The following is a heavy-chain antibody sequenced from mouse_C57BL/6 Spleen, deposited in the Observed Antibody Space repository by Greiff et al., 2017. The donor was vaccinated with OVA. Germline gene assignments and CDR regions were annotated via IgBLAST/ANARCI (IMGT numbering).Heavy chain of an antibody. V-gene: IGHV1-53*01. CDR2: INPSNGGT. CDR3: ASYGSSDYYALDY. J-gene: IGHJ4*01. D-gene: IGHD1-1*01. CDR1: GYTFTSYW. Sequence: VQLQQPGTELVKPGASVKLSCKASGYTFTSYWMHWVKQRPGQGLEWIGNINPSNGGTNYNEKFKSKATLTVDKSSSTAYMQLSSLTSEDSAVYYCASYGSSDYYALDYWGQGTSVTVSS.